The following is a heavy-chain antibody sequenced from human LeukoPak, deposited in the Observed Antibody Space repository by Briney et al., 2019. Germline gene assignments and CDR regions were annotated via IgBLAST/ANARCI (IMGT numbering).Heavy chain of an antibody. CDR3: ARGYQLRPFDY. Sequence: PSETLSLTCTVSGGSISSYYWSWIRQPAGKGLEWIGRIYTSGSTNYNPSLKSRVTISVDTSKNQFSLKLSSVTAADTAVYYCARGYQLRPFDYWGQETLVTVSS. V-gene: IGHV4-4*07. J-gene: IGHJ4*02. D-gene: IGHD2-2*01. CDR2: IYTSGST. CDR1: GGSISSYY.